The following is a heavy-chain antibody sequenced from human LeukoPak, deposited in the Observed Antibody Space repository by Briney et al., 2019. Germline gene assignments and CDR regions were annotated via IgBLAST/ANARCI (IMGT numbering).Heavy chain of an antibody. Sequence: ASVKVSCKASGGTFSSYAISWVRQAPGQGLEWMGGIIPIFGTANYAQKFQGRVTITADESTSTAYMGLSSLRSEDTAVYYCAREDPRRAFDIWGQGTMVTVSS. J-gene: IGHJ3*02. CDR1: GGTFSSYA. CDR3: AREDPRRAFDI. CDR2: IIPIFGTA. V-gene: IGHV1-69*13.